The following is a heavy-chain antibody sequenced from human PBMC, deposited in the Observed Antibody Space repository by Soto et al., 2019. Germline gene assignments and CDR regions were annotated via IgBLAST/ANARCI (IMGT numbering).Heavy chain of an antibody. CDR1: GGSISSCDYY. CDR3: AREGRLATAGRFDY. V-gene: IGHV4-31*03. J-gene: IGHJ4*02. D-gene: IGHD6-13*01. Sequence: SETLSLTCTVSGGSISSCDYYWSGIRQVPKKGLEWIGYIYYSGSTYYNPSLKSRVAMSVDTSKNQFSLKLSSVTAADTAIYYCAREGRLATAGRFDYWGQGTLVTVSS. CDR2: IYYSGST.